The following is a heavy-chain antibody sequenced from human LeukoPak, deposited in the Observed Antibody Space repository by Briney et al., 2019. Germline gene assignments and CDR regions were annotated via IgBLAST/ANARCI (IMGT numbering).Heavy chain of an antibody. V-gene: IGHV3-23*01. D-gene: IGHD3-10*01. CDR3: ARDLSPVVRASPMGY. Sequence: GGSLRLSCAASGFTFSSYTMSWVRQAPGKGLEWVSGITGSGGSTYYADSVKGRFTISRDNSKNTLSLQMNSLRAEDTAVYYCARDLSPVVRASPMGYWGQGTLVTVSS. CDR2: ITGSGGST. J-gene: IGHJ4*02. CDR1: GFTFSSYT.